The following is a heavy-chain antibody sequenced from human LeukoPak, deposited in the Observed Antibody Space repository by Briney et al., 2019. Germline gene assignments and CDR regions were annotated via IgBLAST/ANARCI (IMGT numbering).Heavy chain of an antibody. J-gene: IGHJ4*02. V-gene: IGHV3-23*01. D-gene: IGHD6-25*01. CDR3: AREVRPNDY. Sequence: PGGSLRLSCAASGLTLRNFAMSWVRQAPGKGLEWVSSISISGDNTHYADSVKGRFTISRDNSKNTLYPQMNSLRADDTAVYYCAREVRPNDYWGQGTLVTVSS. CDR2: ISISGDNT. CDR1: GLTLRNFA.